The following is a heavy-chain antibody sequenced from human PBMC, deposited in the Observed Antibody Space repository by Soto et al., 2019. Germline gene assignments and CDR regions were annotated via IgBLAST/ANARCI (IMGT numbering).Heavy chain of an antibody. CDR1: GGSISSGGYY. D-gene: IGHD3-9*01. CDR3: ATKYYDILTGYYPVDAFDI. Sequence: SETLSLTCTVSGGSISSGGYYWSWIRQHPGKGLEWIGYIYYSGSTYYNPSLRSRVTISVDTSKNQFSLKLSSVTAADTAVYYCATKYYDILTGYYPVDAFDIWGQGTMVTVSS. V-gene: IGHV4-31*03. CDR2: IYYSGST. J-gene: IGHJ3*02.